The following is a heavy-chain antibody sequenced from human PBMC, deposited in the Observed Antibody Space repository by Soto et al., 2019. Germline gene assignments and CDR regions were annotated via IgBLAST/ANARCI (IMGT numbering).Heavy chain of an antibody. CDR2: IIPICGTA. Sequence: QVQLVQSGAEVKKPGSSVKVSCKASGGTFSSYAISWVRQAPGQGLEWMGGIIPICGTANYAQKFQGRVTITADEATSAGYMERSSLRSEDTAVYYCAGLTDWYFDLWGRGTLVTVSS. J-gene: IGHJ2*01. CDR3: AGLTDWYFDL. V-gene: IGHV1-69*01. CDR1: GGTFSSYA.